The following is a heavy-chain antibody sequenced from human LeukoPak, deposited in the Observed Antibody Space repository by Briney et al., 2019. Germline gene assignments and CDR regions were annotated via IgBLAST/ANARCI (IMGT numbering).Heavy chain of an antibody. J-gene: IGHJ3*02. V-gene: IGHV1-69*04. Sequence: SVKVSCKASGGTFSSYAISWARQAPGQGLEWMGRIIPILGIANYAQKFQGRVTITADKSTSTAYMELSSLRSEDTAVYYCARDAIAAAAALGDAFDIWGQGTMVTVSS. CDR1: GGTFSSYA. CDR3: ARDAIAAAAALGDAFDI. CDR2: IIPILGIA. D-gene: IGHD6-13*01.